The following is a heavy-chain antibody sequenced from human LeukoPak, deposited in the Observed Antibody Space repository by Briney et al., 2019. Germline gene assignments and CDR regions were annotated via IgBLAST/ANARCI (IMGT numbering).Heavy chain of an antibody. CDR3: AISTDSGSYLTDY. Sequence: ASVKVSCKASGYTFTGYYMHWVRQAPGQGLEWMGWIDPNSGGTNYAQKFQGRVTMTRDTSIGTAYMELSRLRSDDTAVYYCAISTDSGSYLTDYWGQGTLVTVSS. J-gene: IGHJ4*02. CDR1: GYTFTGYY. V-gene: IGHV1-2*02. CDR2: IDPNSGGT. D-gene: IGHD1-26*01.